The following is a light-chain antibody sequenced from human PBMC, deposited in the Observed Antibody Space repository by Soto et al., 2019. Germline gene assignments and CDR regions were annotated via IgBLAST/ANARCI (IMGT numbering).Light chain of an antibody. Sequence: QAVVTQPPSVSGAPGQTVTISCIGSSSNIGTGFDVHWYQHRPGTAPKLLIYGYTNRPSGVPDRFSGSKSGNSASLAITGLQTEDEGDYYCQSFDARLSGLVLVGGGTKLTVL. V-gene: IGLV1-40*01. CDR3: QSFDARLSGLVL. CDR2: GYT. CDR1: SSNIGTGFD. J-gene: IGLJ2*01.